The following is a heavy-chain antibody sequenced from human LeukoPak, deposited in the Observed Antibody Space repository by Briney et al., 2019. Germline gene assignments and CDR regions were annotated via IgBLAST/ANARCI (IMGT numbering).Heavy chain of an antibody. J-gene: IGHJ1*01. CDR3: ARGMTTVTTYFQH. CDR1: GEYFSTYY. CDR2: IYYSGST. D-gene: IGHD4-17*01. V-gene: IGHV4-59*08. Sequence: SETLSLTCAVYGEYFSTYYYSWIRQPPGKGLEWIGYIYYSGSTNYNPSLKSRVTISVDTSKNQFSLKLSSVTAADTAVYYCARGMTTVTTYFQHWGQGTLVTVSS.